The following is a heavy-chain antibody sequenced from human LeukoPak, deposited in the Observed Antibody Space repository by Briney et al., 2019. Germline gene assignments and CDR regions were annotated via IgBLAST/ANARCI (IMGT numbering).Heavy chain of an antibody. CDR1: GFTFSSYA. Sequence: GGSLRLSCAASGFTFSSYAMSWVRQAPGKGLEWVSAISGSGGSTYYADPVKGRFTISRDNSKNTLYPQMNSLRAEDTAVYYCAKTIRYCSGGSCYHLWYYYYGMDVWGQGTTVTVSS. J-gene: IGHJ6*02. D-gene: IGHD2-15*01. V-gene: IGHV3-23*01. CDR3: AKTIRYCSGGSCYHLWYYYYGMDV. CDR2: ISGSGGST.